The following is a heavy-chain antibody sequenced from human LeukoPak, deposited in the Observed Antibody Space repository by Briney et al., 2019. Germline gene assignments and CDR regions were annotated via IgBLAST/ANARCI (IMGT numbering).Heavy chain of an antibody. CDR1: GFTFSSYS. V-gene: IGHV3-33*01. D-gene: IGHD6-6*01. Sequence: GGSLRLSCAASGFTFSSYSMHWVRQAPGKGLEWVAVIWYDGSNKYYADSVKGRFTISRDNSKNTLYLQMNSLRAEDTAVYYCARDFAPNGAARDYYYYGMDVWGQGTTVTVSS. J-gene: IGHJ6*02. CDR2: IWYDGSNK. CDR3: ARDFAPNGAARDYYYYGMDV.